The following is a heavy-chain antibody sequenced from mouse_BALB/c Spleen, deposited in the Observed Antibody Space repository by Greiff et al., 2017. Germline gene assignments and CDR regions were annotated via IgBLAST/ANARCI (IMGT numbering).Heavy chain of an antibody. Sequence: VQLQQSGAELVRPGVSVKISCKGSGYTFTDYAMHWVKQSHAKSLEWIGVISTYYGAASYNQKFKGKATMTVDKSSSTAYMELARLTSEDSAIYYCAREYGNYKWYFDVWGAGTTVTVSS. V-gene: IGHV1S137*01. CDR1: GYTFTDYA. J-gene: IGHJ1*01. D-gene: IGHD2-10*02. CDR3: AREYGNYKWYFDV. CDR2: ISTYYGAA.